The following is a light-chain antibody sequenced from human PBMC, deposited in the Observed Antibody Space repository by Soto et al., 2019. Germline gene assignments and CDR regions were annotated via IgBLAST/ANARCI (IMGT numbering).Light chain of an antibody. CDR3: SSYAGSYLWV. CDR1: SGDVGGYNY. CDR2: DVT. V-gene: IGLV2-11*01. J-gene: IGLJ3*02. Sequence: QSALTQPRSLSGSPGQSVTISCTGTSGDVGGYNYVAWYQQRAGEAPELMIYDVTKRPSGVPVRFSGSKSGNTAFLTISGLHSEDEADYYCSSYAGSYLWVFGGGTKLTVL.